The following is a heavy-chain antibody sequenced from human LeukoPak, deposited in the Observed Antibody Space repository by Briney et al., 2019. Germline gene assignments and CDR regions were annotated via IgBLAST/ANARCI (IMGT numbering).Heavy chain of an antibody. CDR2: ISYDGSNK. V-gene: IGHV3-30*18. CDR1: GFTFSSYG. J-gene: IGHJ6*02. D-gene: IGHD2-21*01. Sequence: GGSLRLSCAASGFTFSSYGMHWVRQAPGKGLEWVAVISYDGSNKYYADSVKGRLTISRDNSKNTLYLQMNSPRGEDTAVYYCAKTILAYYYYGMDVWGQGTTVTVSS. CDR3: AKTILAYYYYGMDV.